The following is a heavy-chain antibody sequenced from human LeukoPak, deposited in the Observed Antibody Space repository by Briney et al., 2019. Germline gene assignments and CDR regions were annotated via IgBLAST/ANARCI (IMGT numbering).Heavy chain of an antibody. V-gene: IGHV1-46*01. D-gene: IGHD2-8*02. Sequence: ASVKVSCKASGYSFTDYFMHWVRQAPGQGREWMGIMNPSGGSPTYARKFQGRVTMTRDTSTSTVYMELSSLTAEDSAVYYCARNPAGTYQYDSTGLSFDVWGQGTTIIVSS. J-gene: IGHJ3*01. CDR3: ARNPAGTYQYDSTGLSFDV. CDR1: GYSFTDYF. CDR2: MNPSGGSP.